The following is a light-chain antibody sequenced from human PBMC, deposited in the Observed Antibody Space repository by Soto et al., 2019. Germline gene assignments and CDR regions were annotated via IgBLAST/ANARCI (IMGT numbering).Light chain of an antibody. J-gene: IGLJ3*02. Sequence: QSALTQPRSMSGSPGQSVTISCTGTSSDVGAYNYVSWYQHHPGKAPKLMIHSVSNRPSGVPDRFSGSKSDSTASLTISGLQAEDEADYYCCSHAGSYTWVFGGGTKVTVL. CDR2: SVS. CDR1: SSDVGAYNY. CDR3: CSHAGSYTWV. V-gene: IGLV2-11*01.